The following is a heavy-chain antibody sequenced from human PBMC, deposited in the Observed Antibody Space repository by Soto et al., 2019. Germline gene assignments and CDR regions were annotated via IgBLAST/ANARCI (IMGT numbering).Heavy chain of an antibody. CDR1: GGSFIGYY. Sequence: SETLCLTCAVYGGSFIGYYWSWIRQPPGKGLEWIGEINHSGSTNYNPSLKSRVTISVDTSKNQFSLKLSSVTAADTAVYYCARDHRYCSSTSCHPSXYWGQGTLVXVSS. CDR3: ARDHRYCSSTSCHPSXY. V-gene: IGHV4-34*01. D-gene: IGHD2-2*01. J-gene: IGHJ4*02. CDR2: INHSGST.